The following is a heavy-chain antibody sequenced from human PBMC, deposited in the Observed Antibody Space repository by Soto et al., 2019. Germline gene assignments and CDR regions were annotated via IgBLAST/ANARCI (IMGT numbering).Heavy chain of an antibody. J-gene: IGHJ4*02. CDR3: ARLHSTAAAGTADY. D-gene: IGHD6-13*01. CDR2: ISGSGAST. CDR1: GFAFSSYP. V-gene: IGHV3-23*01. Sequence: GGSLRLSCAASGFAFSSYPMSWVRQAPGKGLQWVSAISGSGASTYSADSVKGRFTTSRDNAKNSLYLQMISLRAEDTAVYFCARLHSTAAAGTADYWGQGTLVTVSS.